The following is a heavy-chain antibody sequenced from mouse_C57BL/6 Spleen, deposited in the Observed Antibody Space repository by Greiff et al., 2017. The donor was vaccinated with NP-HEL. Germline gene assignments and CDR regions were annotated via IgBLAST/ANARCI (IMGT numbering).Heavy chain of an antibody. Sequence: QVQLQQPGAELVMPGASVKLSCKASGYTFTSYWMHWVKQRHGQGLEWIGEIDPSDSYTNYNQKFKVKSTLTVDKSSSTAYMQLSSLTSEDSAVYDCARPSDYDYFDYWGQGTTLTVSS. CDR2: IDPSDSYT. J-gene: IGHJ2*01. CDR1: GYTFTSYW. D-gene: IGHD2-4*01. V-gene: IGHV1-69*01. CDR3: ARPSDYDYFDY.